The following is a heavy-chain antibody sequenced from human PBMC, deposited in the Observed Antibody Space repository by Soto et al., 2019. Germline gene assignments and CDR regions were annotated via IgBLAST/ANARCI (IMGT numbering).Heavy chain of an antibody. V-gene: IGHV4-39*01. Sequence: PSETLSLTCTVSGGSISSSSYYWGWIRQPPGKGLEWIGSIYYSGSTYYNPSLKSRVTISVGTSKNQFSLKLSSVTAADTAVYYCASPVSSSWYGFDYWGQGTLVTVSS. CDR3: ASPVSSSWYGFDY. D-gene: IGHD6-13*01. J-gene: IGHJ4*02. CDR2: IYYSGST. CDR1: GGSISSSSYY.